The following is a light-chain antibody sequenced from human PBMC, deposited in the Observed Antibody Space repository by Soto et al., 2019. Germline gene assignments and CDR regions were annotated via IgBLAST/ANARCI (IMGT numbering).Light chain of an antibody. CDR1: NSNIGAGYA. CDR2: GVF. V-gene: IGLV1-40*01. CDR3: QSYHFGLRGYV. J-gene: IGLJ1*01. Sequence: QSVLTQPPSVSGAPGQRVTIPSTGSNSNIGAGYAVPWYQQLAGTAPKLLIYGVFNPPSGAPDRFSGSKAGTSASLAITRLQSDYEDDYYCQSYHFGLRGYVFGGGTKLTVL.